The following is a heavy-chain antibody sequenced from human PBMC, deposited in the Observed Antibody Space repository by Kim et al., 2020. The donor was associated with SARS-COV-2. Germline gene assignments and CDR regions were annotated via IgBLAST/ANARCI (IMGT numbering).Heavy chain of an antibody. CDR1: GFTVSSNY. CDR2: IYSGGST. V-gene: IGHV3-66*01. D-gene: IGHD2-2*01. Sequence: GGSLRLSCAASGFTVSSNYMSWVRQAPGKGLEWVSVIYSGGSTYYADSVKGRFTISRDNSKNTLYIQMNSLRAEDTAVYYCARDSEPYCSSTSCYYYYYMDAWGKGTPVTVSS. CDR3: ARDSEPYCSSTSCYYYYYMDA. J-gene: IGHJ6*03.